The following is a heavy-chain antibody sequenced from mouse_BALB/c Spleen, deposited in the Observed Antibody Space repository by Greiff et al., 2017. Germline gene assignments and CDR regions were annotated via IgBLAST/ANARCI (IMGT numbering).Heavy chain of an antibody. J-gene: IGHJ4*01. CDR2: IWSGGST. CDR3: ARTYYYGSSYVGYYSMDY. Sequence: QVQLQQSGPGLVQPSQSLSITCTVSGFSLTSYGVHWVRQSPGKGLEWLGVIWSGGSTDYNAAFISRLSISKDNSKSQVFFKMNSLQANDTAIYYCARTYYYGSSYVGYYSMDYWGQGTSVTVSS. D-gene: IGHD1-1*01. V-gene: IGHV2-2*02. CDR1: GFSLTSYG.